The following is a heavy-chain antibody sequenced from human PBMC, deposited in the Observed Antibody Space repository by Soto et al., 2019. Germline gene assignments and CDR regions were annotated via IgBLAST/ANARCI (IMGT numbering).Heavy chain of an antibody. CDR3: ARGGEDYYDSSGYPHY. CDR2: IYYSGST. Sequence: SETLSLTCTVSGGSISSYYWSWIRQPPGKGLEWIGYIYYSGSTNYNPSLKSRVTISVDTSKNQFSLKLSSVTAADTAVYYCARGGEDYYDSSGYPHYWGQGTLVTVSS. D-gene: IGHD3-22*01. CDR1: GGSISSYY. V-gene: IGHV4-59*01. J-gene: IGHJ4*02.